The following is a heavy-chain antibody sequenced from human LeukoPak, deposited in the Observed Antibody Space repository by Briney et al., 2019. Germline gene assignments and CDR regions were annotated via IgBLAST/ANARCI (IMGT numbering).Heavy chain of an antibody. J-gene: IGHJ4*02. D-gene: IGHD6-13*01. CDR3: ARDQGSSSWYNFDY. CDR1: GFTFSSYG. CDR2: IWYDGSNQ. V-gene: IGHV3-33*01. Sequence: GGSLRLSCAASGFTFSSYGMHCVRQAPGKGLEWVALIWYDGSNQHYADSVRGRFTISRDNSKSTLYLQMNSLRAEDTAVYYCARDQGSSSWYNFDYWGQGTLVTVSS.